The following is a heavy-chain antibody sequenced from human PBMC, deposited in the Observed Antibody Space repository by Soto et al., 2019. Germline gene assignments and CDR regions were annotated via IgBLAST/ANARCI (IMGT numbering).Heavy chain of an antibody. Sequence: EVQLLESGGGLVQPGGSLRLSCAVSGFTFSSYAMSWVRQAPGKGLEWVSAVSGSGGGTYYADSVKGRFTISRDNSKNTLYLQMNSLRAEDTAVYYCAKDRVGATRINWFDPWGQGTLVTVSS. CDR3: AKDRVGATRINWFDP. CDR2: VSGSGGGT. CDR1: GFTFSSYA. D-gene: IGHD1-26*01. J-gene: IGHJ5*02. V-gene: IGHV3-23*01.